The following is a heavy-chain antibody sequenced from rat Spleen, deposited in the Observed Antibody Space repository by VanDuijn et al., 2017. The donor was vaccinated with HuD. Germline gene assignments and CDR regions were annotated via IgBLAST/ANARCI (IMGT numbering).Heavy chain of an antibody. D-gene: IGHD4-6*01. CDR2: ITNTGGST. Sequence: EVQLVESGGGLVQPGRSLKLSCVASGFTFSDYHMAWVRQAPGKGLEWVASITNTGGSTYYPDSVKGRFAISRDIAKSTLFLQMNSLTSADTATYYCTRGSLGSGRLNWFVYWGQGTLVTVSS. V-gene: IGHV5-31*01. CDR1: GFTFSDYH. J-gene: IGHJ3*01. CDR3: TRGSLGSGRLNWFVY.